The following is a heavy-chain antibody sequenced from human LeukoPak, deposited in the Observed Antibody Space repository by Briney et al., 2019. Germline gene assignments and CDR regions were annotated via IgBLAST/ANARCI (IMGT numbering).Heavy chain of an antibody. CDR1: GFTFSSYW. CDR2: IKQDGSEK. D-gene: IGHD2-2*01. Sequence: GGSLRLSCAASGFTFSSYWMSWVRQAPGKGLEWVANIKQDGSEKYYVDSVKGRFTISRDNAKNSLYLQMNSLRAEDTAVYYCARHVCSSTSCYYFDYWGQGTLVTVSS. J-gene: IGHJ4*02. V-gene: IGHV3-7*01. CDR3: ARHVCSSTSCYYFDY.